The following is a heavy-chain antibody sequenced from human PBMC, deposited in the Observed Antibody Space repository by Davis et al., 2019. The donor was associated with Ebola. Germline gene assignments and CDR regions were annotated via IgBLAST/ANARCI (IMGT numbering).Heavy chain of an antibody. Sequence: PSETLSLTCTVSGGSISSYYWGWIRQPPGKGLEWIGSIYYSGSTYYNPSLKSRVTISVDTSKNQFSLKLSSVTAADTAVYYCAREFKVLLWFGMDYWGQGTLVTVSS. V-gene: IGHV4-39*02. CDR2: IYYSGST. J-gene: IGHJ4*02. D-gene: IGHD3-10*01. CDR1: GGSISSYY. CDR3: AREFKVLLWFGMDY.